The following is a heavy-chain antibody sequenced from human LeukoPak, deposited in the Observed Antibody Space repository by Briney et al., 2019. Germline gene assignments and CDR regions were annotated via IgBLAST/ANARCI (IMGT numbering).Heavy chain of an antibody. D-gene: IGHD2-2*02. Sequence: GGSLRLSCAASGFTFSSYAMSWVRQAPGKGLEWVSAISGSGGSTYYADSVKGRFAISRDNSKNTLYLQMNSLRAEDTAVYYCAKESPAPYCSSTSCYTGYMDVWGKGTTVTVSS. CDR2: ISGSGGST. J-gene: IGHJ6*03. V-gene: IGHV3-23*01. CDR1: GFTFSSYA. CDR3: AKESPAPYCSSTSCYTGYMDV.